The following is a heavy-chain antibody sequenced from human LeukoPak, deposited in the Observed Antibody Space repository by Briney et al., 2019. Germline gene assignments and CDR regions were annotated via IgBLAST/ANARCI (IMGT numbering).Heavy chain of an antibody. J-gene: IGHJ4*02. CDR1: GYTFTGYY. Sequence: ASVKVSCKASGYTFTGYYMHWVRQAPGQGLEWMGWINTDTGNPTYAQGFTGRFVFSLDTSVSTTYLQISSLKAEDTAVYYCARDNYDSSGHSNFDYWGQGTLVTVSS. D-gene: IGHD3-22*01. V-gene: IGHV7-4-1*02. CDR3: ARDNYDSSGHSNFDY. CDR2: INTDTGNP.